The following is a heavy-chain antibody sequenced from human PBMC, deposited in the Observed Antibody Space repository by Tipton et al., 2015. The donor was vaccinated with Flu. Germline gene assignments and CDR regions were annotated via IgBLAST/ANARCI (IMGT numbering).Heavy chain of an antibody. J-gene: IGHJ2*01. Sequence: SLRLSCAASGFTFDDYAMHWVRQAPGKGLEWVSGISWNSGSIGYADSVKGRFTISRDNAKNSLYLQMNSLRAEDTALYYCAKGPYYYGSGSSPLGYFDLWGRGTLVTVSS. D-gene: IGHD3-10*01. CDR2: ISWNSGSI. CDR1: GFTFDDYA. V-gene: IGHV3-9*01. CDR3: AKGPYYYGSGSSPLGYFDL.